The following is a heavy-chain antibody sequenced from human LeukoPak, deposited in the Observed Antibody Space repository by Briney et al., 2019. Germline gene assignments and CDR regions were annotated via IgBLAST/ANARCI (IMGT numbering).Heavy chain of an antibody. D-gene: IGHD6-19*01. CDR1: GGSIGTYH. CDR2: IFDNGSP. Sequence: SETLSLTCTVSGGSIGTYHWSWVRQPPGKGLEWIGYIFDNGSPNYRPALKSRVTISLDTSKNHVSLRLQSATAADTAIYYCARHDDNGWYFFDIWGQGTLVTVSS. CDR3: ARHDDNGWYFFDI. J-gene: IGHJ4*02. V-gene: IGHV4-59*08.